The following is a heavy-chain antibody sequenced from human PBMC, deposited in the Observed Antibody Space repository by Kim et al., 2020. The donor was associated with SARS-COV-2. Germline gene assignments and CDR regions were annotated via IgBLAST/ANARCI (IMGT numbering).Heavy chain of an antibody. J-gene: IGHJ4*02. CDR1: GFTFDDYA. Sequence: GGSLRLSCAASGFTFDDYAMHWVRQAPGKGLEWVSGISWNSGSIGYADSVKGRFTISRDNAKNSLYLQMNSLRAEDTALYYCAKLLTAAPNDYGPLGYWGQGTLVTVSS. CDR3: AKLLTAAPNDYGPLGY. D-gene: IGHD4-17*01. V-gene: IGHV3-9*01. CDR2: ISWNSGSI.